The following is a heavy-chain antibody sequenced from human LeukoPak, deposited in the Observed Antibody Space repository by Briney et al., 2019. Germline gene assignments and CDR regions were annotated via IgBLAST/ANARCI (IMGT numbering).Heavy chain of an antibody. J-gene: IGHJ3*02. CDR2: MNPNSGNT. CDR1: GYTFTGYY. CDR3: ARFRGRWLQSRAFDI. V-gene: IGHV1-8*03. D-gene: IGHD5-24*01. Sequence: ASVKVSCKASGYTFTGYYMHWVRQATGQGLEWMGWMNPNSGNTGYAQKFQGRVTITRNTSISTAYMELSSLRSEDTAVYYCARFRGRWLQSRAFDIWGQGTMVTVSS.